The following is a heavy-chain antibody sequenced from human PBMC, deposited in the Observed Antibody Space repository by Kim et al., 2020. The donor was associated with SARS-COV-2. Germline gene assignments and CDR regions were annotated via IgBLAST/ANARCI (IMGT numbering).Heavy chain of an antibody. J-gene: IGHJ5*02. CDR1: GGSISSGGYY. CDR2: IYYSGST. D-gene: IGHD5-18*01. CDR3: ASDRGYSYGPLNWFDP. Sequence: SETLSLTCTVSGGSISSGGYYWSWIRQHPGKGLEWIGYIYYSGSTYYNPSLKSRVTISVDTSKNQFSLKLSSVTAADTAVYYCASDRGYSYGPLNWFDPWGQGTLVTVSS. V-gene: IGHV4-31*03.